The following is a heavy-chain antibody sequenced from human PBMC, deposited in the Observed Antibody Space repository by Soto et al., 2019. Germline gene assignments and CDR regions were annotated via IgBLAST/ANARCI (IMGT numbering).Heavy chain of an antibody. D-gene: IGHD6-13*01. Sequence: GGSLRLSCAASGFTVSSNYMSWVRQAPGKGLEWVSVIYSGGSTYYADSVKGRFTISRDNSKNTLYLQMNSLRAEDTAVYYCAREAAAGTVIDAFDIWGQGTMVTVSS. CDR1: GFTVSSNY. CDR2: IYSGGST. CDR3: AREAAAGTVIDAFDI. V-gene: IGHV3-53*01. J-gene: IGHJ3*02.